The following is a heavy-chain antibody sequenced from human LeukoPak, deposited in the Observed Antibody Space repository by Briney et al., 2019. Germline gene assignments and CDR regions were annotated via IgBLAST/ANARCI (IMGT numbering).Heavy chain of an antibody. V-gene: IGHV4-59*01. CDR3: ARGDGNWFDP. J-gene: IGHJ5*02. CDR1: GGSISSYY. CDR2: ISYSGST. D-gene: IGHD5-24*01. Sequence: SETLSLTCTVSGGSISSYYWSWIRQPPGKGLEWIACISYSGSTKYNPSLKGRVSISIDTSRTQFSLKLTSVTAADTAIYYCARGDGNWFDPWGQGTLVTVSS.